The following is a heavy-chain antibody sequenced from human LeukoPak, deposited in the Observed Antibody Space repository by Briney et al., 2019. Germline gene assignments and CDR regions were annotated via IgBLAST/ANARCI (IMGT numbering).Heavy chain of an antibody. D-gene: IGHD3-3*01. V-gene: IGHV3-9*01. CDR2: INWNSANI. CDR3: ARECRHRFLEWLSGINWFDP. J-gene: IGHJ5*02. Sequence: PGGSLRLSCAASGFTFDDYAMHWVRQAPGKGLEWVSRINWNSANIVYADSVKGRFTISRDNAKNSLYLQMNSLRAEDTAVYYCARECRHRFLEWLSGINWFDPWGQGTLVTVSS. CDR1: GFTFDDYA.